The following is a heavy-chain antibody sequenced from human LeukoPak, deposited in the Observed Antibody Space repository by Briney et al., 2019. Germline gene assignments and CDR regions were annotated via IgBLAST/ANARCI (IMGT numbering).Heavy chain of an antibody. CDR3: ARTNYDFWSGYYDHWFDP. CDR1: GYTFNSYG. Sequence: ASVKVSCKASGYTFNSYGNTWVRQAPGQGLEWMGWISAYNGNINYAQKLQGRVTMTIDKSTSTAYMELRSLRSDDTAVYYCARTNYDFWSGYYDHWFDPWGQGTLVTVSS. CDR2: ISAYNGNI. D-gene: IGHD3-3*01. J-gene: IGHJ5*02. V-gene: IGHV1-18*01.